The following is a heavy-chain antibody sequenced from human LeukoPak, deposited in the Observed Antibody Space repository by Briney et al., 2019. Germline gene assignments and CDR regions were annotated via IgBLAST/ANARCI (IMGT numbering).Heavy chain of an antibody. Sequence: PSETLSLTCTVSGGSISSGSYYWSWIRQPAGKGLEWIGRIYTSGSTNYNPSLKSRVTISVDTSKNQFSLKLSSVTAADTAVYYCARQGEYSYGFDYWGQGTLVTVSS. CDR2: IYTSGST. CDR1: GGSISSGSYY. V-gene: IGHV4-61*02. J-gene: IGHJ4*02. D-gene: IGHD5-18*01. CDR3: ARQGEYSYGFDY.